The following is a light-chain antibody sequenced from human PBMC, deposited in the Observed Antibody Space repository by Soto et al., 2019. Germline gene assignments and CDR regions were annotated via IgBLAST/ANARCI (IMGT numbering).Light chain of an antibody. CDR3: SSYRVGGSYV. CDR1: SSDVGRHNV. J-gene: IGLJ1*01. CDR2: NVN. Sequence: QSVLTQPASVSGSPGQSITISCSGTSSDVGRHNVVSWYQQHPGKVPQLMIYNVNIRPSGISDRFSASKSGNMASLTISGLQAEDEADYYCSSYRVGGSYVFGTGTKVTVL. V-gene: IGLV2-14*03.